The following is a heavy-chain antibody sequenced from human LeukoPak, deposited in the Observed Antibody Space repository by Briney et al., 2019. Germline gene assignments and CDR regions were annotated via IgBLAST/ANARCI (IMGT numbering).Heavy chain of an antibody. J-gene: IGHJ4*02. CDR1: GFTFNNYW. CDR3: ARIQLYHGDFDS. V-gene: IGHV3-7*01. D-gene: IGHD1-1*01. Sequence: PGGSLRLSCAVSGFTFNNYWMTWVRQAPGKGLEGIANIRDDGSAKYYMDSVKGRFSISRDDAKNSLSLQMNSLRVEDTATYYCARIQLYHGDFDSWGQGTLVTVSS. CDR2: IRDDGSAK.